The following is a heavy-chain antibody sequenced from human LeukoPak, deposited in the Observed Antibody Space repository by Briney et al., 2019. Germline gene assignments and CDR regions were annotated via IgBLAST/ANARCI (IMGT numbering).Heavy chain of an antibody. V-gene: IGHV1-8*03. Sequence: ASVKVSSKASGYTFTSYDINWVRQATGQGLEWMGWVNPNSGNTGYAQKFQGRVTITRNTSISTAYMELSSLRSEDTAVYYCARGKAQFAYWGQGTLATASS. CDR1: GYTFTSYD. CDR2: VNPNSGNT. CDR3: ARGKAQFAY. J-gene: IGHJ4*02.